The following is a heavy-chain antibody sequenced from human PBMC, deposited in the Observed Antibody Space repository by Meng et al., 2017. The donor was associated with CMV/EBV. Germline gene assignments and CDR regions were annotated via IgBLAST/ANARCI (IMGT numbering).Heavy chain of an antibody. D-gene: IGHD6-6*01. J-gene: IGHJ4*02. CDR1: GGSISSYY. CDR2: IYYSGST. Sequence: SETLSLTCTVSGGSISSYYWNWIRQPPGKGLEWIGYIYYSGSTNYNPSLKSRVTISVDTSKNQFSLKLSSVTAADTAVYYCAREEYSSSSLDYWGQGTLVTVSS. V-gene: IGHV4-59*01. CDR3: AREEYSSSSLDY.